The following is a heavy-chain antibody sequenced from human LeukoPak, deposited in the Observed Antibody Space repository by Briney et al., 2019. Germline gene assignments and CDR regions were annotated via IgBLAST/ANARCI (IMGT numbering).Heavy chain of an antibody. D-gene: IGHD2-2*01. CDR2: ISSSSSYI. Sequence: GGSLRLSCAASGFTFSSYGMHWVRQAPGKGLEWVSSISSSSSYIYYADSVKGRFTISRDNAKNSLYLQMNSLRAEDTAVYYCSRDRHCIGSTCYGLWGQGTRVTVSS. V-gene: IGHV3-21*01. CDR3: SRDRHCIGSTCYGL. CDR1: GFTFSSYG. J-gene: IGHJ4*02.